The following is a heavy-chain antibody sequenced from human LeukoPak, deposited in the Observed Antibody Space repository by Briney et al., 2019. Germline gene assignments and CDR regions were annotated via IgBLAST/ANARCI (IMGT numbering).Heavy chain of an antibody. CDR1: GFTLSGYD. Sequence: PGGSLRLSCATSGFTLSGYDMHWVRQLTGKGLEWVSSIGNVADTYYSGSVKGRFVISRDNARNFVFLQMNSLRAEDTAVYYCVRPPGRGGFDSWGQGAQVTVSS. CDR2: IGNVADT. CDR3: VRPPGRGGFDS. V-gene: IGHV3-13*01. J-gene: IGHJ4*02. D-gene: IGHD2-2*01.